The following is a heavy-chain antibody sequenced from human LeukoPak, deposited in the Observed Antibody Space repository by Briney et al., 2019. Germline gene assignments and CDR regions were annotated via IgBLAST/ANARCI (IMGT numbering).Heavy chain of an antibody. CDR3: AKHYMGSSYNRGLDY. CDR1: GGSISSSNYY. D-gene: IGHD3-10*01. V-gene: IGHV4-39*01. J-gene: IGHJ4*02. Sequence: SETLSLTCSVSGGSISSSNYYWGWIRQPPGKGLEWIGSIYYSGYTYYNPSLESRVTISVDTSKNQFSLKLSSVTAAGTSVYYCAKHYMGSSYNRGLDYWGQGTLVTVSS. CDR2: IYYSGYT.